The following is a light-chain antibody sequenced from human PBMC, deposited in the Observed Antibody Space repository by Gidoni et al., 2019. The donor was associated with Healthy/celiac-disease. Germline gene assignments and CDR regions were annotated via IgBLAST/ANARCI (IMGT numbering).Light chain of an antibody. CDR1: QSVSSSY. J-gene: IGKJ2*01. Sequence: EIVLTQSPGTLSLSLGERATLSCRASQSVSSSYLAWYQQKPGQAPTLLIYGASSRATGIPDRFSGSGYGTDFTLTISRLEPEDVAVYYCQQHGSSPPYTFGQGTKLEIK. V-gene: IGKV3-20*01. CDR2: GAS. CDR3: QQHGSSPPYT.